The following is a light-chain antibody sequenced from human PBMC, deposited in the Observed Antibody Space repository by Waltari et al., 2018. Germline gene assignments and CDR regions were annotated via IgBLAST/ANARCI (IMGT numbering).Light chain of an antibody. CDR1: NTDIGAYNR. CDR2: NVD. J-gene: IGLJ1*01. CDR3: ASYTSVDSYV. V-gene: IGLV2-18*02. Sequence: QSALTQPPSVSGSPGQSVTFSCTGTNTDIGAYNRVSWYQQPPGTAPRLIISNVDHRPSGVPDRFSGSKSDTTASLTISGLQPEDEADYYCASYTSVDSYVFGSGTKLTVL.